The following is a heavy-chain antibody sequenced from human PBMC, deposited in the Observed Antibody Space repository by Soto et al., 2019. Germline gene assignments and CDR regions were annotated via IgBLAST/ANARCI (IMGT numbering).Heavy chain of an antibody. V-gene: IGHV1-69*01. CDR1: GGSLRNSV. CDR2: VIPILGTA. CDR3: ARLGHPGH. J-gene: IGHJ4*02. Sequence: QVQLVQSGAEVKKPGSSVKVSCTASGGSLRNSVISWVRQAPAQRLEWMGGVIPILGTANYAQKFQGRVTMPADEATSTAYMDFSSLSPDDTAVYYCARLGHPGHWGPGTLVIVSS.